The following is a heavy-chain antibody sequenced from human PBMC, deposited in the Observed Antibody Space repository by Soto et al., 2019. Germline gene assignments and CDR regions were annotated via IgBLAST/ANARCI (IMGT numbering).Heavy chain of an antibody. V-gene: IGHV3-30*18. CDR1: GLTFSDFG. J-gene: IGHJ3*02. CDR3: AKSNTGVWTGDTLDI. D-gene: IGHD1-1*01. Sequence: GGSLRLSCAASGLTFSDFGMHWVRQAPGKGLEWVAVISHDANIEDYTDSVKGRFTISRDNFKSTLYLQMNSLRPEDTAMYYCAKSNTGVWTGDTLDIWGQGTMVTVSS. CDR2: ISHDANIE.